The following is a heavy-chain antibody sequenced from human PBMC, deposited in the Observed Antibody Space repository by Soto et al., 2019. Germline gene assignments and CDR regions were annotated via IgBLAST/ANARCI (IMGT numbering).Heavy chain of an antibody. CDR2: ISYDGSNK. Sequence: ESGGGVVQPGTSLRLSCAASGFIFSKYGMHWVRQAPGKGLEWVAVISYDGSNKYYAESVKGRFIISRDKSENTLYLQMNSLRAEDTALYYCAKDLGSGKPYYYAMDVWGQGTTVTVSS. J-gene: IGHJ6*02. V-gene: IGHV3-30*18. CDR1: GFIFSKYG. CDR3: AKDLGSGKPYYYAMDV. D-gene: IGHD3-10*01.